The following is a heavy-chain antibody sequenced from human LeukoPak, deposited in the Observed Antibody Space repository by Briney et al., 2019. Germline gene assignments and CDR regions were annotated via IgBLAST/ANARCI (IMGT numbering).Heavy chain of an antibody. V-gene: IGHV1-46*01. J-gene: IGHJ4*02. CDR1: GYTFTSYY. CDR3: ARSMIVEGRYYFDY. CDR2: INPSGSSS. D-gene: IGHD3-22*01. Sequence: ASVKVSCKASGYTFTSYYLHWVRQAPGQGLEWMGIINPSGSSSSYAQKFQGRVTMTTDTSTSTVYMELRSLRSEYTALYYCARSMIVEGRYYFDYWGQGTLVTVSS.